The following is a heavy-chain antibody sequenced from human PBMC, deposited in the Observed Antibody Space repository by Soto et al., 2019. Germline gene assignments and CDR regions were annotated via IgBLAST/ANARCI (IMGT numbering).Heavy chain of an antibody. J-gene: IGHJ4*02. CDR2: IIPIFGTA. V-gene: IGHV1-69*06. Sequence: SVKVSWTGSGGTLISYAVSWGRRGPGQGLEWMGGIIPIFGTANYAQKFQGRVTITADKSTSTAYMELSSLRSEDTAVYYCARDPSYSTVSGFDYWGQGTLVTVSS. CDR3: ARDPSYSTVSGFDY. CDR1: GGTLISYA. D-gene: IGHD6-13*01.